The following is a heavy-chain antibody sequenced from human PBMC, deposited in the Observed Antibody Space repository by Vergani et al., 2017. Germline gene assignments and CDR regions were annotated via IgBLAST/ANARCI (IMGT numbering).Heavy chain of an antibody. CDR3: AREGGYGDYGYYYYYMDV. V-gene: IGHV3-21*01. Sequence: EVQLVESGGGLIQPGGSLRLSCAASGFTFSSYSMNWVRQAPGKGLEWVSSISSSSSYIYYADSVKGRFTISRDNAKNSLYLQMNSLRAEDTAVYYCAREGGYGDYGYYYYYMDVWGKGTTVTVSS. CDR1: GFTFSSYS. D-gene: IGHD4-17*01. J-gene: IGHJ6*03. CDR2: ISSSSSYI.